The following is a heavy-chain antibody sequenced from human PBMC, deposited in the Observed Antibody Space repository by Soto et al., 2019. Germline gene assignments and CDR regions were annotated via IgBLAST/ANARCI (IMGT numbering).Heavy chain of an antibody. CDR3: ARDHMVYVIYLLDY. J-gene: IGHJ4*02. Sequence: GGSLRLSCAATGFTFSSYAMSWVRQAPGKGLEWVSAISGSGGSTYYADSVKGRFTISRDNSKNTLYLQMNSLRAEDTAVYYCARDHMVYVIYLLDYWGQGTLVTVSS. CDR1: GFTFSSYA. V-gene: IGHV3-23*01. CDR2: ISGSGGST. D-gene: IGHD2-8*01.